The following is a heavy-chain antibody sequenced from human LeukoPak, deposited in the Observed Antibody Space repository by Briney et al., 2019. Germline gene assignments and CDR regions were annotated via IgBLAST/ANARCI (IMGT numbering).Heavy chain of an antibody. D-gene: IGHD2-2*01. J-gene: IGHJ4*02. V-gene: IGHV3-64*01. CDR1: GFSLSTYD. Sequence: GGSLRLSCVASGFSLSTYDMHWVRQAPGKGLEYVSAITSNGGTTYYANSVKGRFTISRDNSKNTLYLQMGSLRAEGMAVYYCARGYCSSTSCTNDYWGQGTLVTVSS. CDR3: ARGYCSSTSCTNDY. CDR2: ITSNGGTT.